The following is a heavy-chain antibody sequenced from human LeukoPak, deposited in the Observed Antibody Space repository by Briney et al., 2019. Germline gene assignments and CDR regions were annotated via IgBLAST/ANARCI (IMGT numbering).Heavy chain of an antibody. CDR2: FTWNSDHI. CDR3: AKGGGGSSMHYYMYV. V-gene: IGHV3-9*03. J-gene: IGHJ6*03. Sequence: PLRLSCAPSGFPFEEYAIHWAPRAPGKGWEGVSGFTWNSDHIEYADCVEGRFTISRDNAKNSLYLQMNSQRGEHMSVYFCAKGGGGSSMHYYMYVWGKGNTVTVSS. D-gene: IGHD3-10*01. CDR1: GFPFEEYA.